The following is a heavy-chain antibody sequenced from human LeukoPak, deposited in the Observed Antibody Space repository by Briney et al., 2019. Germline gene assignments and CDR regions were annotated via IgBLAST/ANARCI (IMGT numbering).Heavy chain of an antibody. D-gene: IGHD5-18*01. CDR1: GYSFTSYW. Sequence: GESLKISCKGSGYSFTSYWISWVRQMPGKGLEWMGRIDPSDSYTYYSPSFQGHVTISADKSISTAYLQWSSLKASDTAMYYCARRRPNFDTAPDYWGQGTLVAVSS. CDR2: IDPSDSYT. V-gene: IGHV5-10-1*01. J-gene: IGHJ4*02. CDR3: ARRRPNFDTAPDY.